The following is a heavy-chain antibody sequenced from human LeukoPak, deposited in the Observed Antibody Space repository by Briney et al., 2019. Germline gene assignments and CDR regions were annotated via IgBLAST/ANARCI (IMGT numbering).Heavy chain of an antibody. J-gene: IGHJ5*02. CDR3: ARHYGP. V-gene: IGHV4-31*03. CDR2: ISYTGST. Sequence: SETLSLTCTVSGASINSAGYYWSWIRQLPGKGLEWIGYISYTGSTYYNPSLKSRVIISRDTSKNQFSLKLSSVTAADTAVYYCARHYGPWGQGTLVTVSS. D-gene: IGHD3-16*01. CDR1: GASINSAGYY.